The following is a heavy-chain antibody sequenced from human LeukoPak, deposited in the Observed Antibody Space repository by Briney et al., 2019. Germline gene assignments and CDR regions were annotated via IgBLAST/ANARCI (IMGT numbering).Heavy chain of an antibody. CDR2: ISGYNGNT. CDR1: GYSFSNFG. V-gene: IGHV1-18*01. D-gene: IGHD4-17*01. CDR3: ARFPYGDYDY. J-gene: IGHJ4*02. Sequence: ASVKVSCKASGYSFSNFGVSWVRQAPGQGLELMGWISGYNGNTNYAQKLQGRVTMTTDTSTSTAYMELRSLRSDDTAVYYCARFPYGDYDYWGQGTLVTVSS.